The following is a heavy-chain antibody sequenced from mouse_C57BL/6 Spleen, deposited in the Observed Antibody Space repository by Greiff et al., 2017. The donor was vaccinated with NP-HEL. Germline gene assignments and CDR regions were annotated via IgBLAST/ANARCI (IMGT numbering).Heavy chain of an antibody. Sequence: VQLQQSGPELVKPGASVKMSCKASGYTFTDYNMHWVKQSHGKSLEWIGYINPNNGGTSYNQKFKGKATLTVNKSSSTAYMELRSLTSEDSAVYYCAEGLRRRGFAYWGQGTLVTVSA. J-gene: IGHJ3*01. V-gene: IGHV1-22*01. CDR3: AEGLRRRGFAY. CDR1: GYTFTDYN. D-gene: IGHD2-2*01. CDR2: INPNNGGT.